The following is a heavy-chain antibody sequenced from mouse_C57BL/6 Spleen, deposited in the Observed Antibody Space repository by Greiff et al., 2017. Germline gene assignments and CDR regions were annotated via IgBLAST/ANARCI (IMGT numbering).Heavy chain of an antibody. CDR1: GYTFTEYT. D-gene: IGHD2-10*01. CDR2: FYPGSGSI. Sequence: VKLVESGAELVKPGASVKLSCKASGYTFTEYTIHWVKQRSGQGLEWIGWFYPGSGSIKYNEKFKDKATLTADKSSSTVYMELSSLTSEDSAVYFCARHEAEAAYPYFDYWGQGTTLTVSS. J-gene: IGHJ2*01. CDR3: ARHEAEAAYPYFDY. V-gene: IGHV1-62-2*01.